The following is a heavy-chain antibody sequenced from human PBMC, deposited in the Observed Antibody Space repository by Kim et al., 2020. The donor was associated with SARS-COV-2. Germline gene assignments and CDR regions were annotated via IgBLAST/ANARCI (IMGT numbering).Heavy chain of an antibody. CDR3: ARGQQLVN. CDR1: GFTFSSSW. Sequence: GGSLRLSCAASGFTFSSSWMSWVRQAPGKGLEWVANIKQDGSEKNYVDSVKGRFTISRDNAKNSLYLQMNSLRAEDTAVYYCARGQQLVNWGQGALVTVSS. D-gene: IGHD6-13*01. V-gene: IGHV3-7*04. CDR2: IKQDGSEK. J-gene: IGHJ4*02.